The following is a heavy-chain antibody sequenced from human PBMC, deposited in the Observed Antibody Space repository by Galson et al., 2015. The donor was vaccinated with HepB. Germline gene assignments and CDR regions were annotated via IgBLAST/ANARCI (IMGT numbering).Heavy chain of an antibody. Sequence: SLRLSCAASGFTFSSYDMHWVRQATGKGLEWVSAIGTAGDTYYPGSVKGRFTISRENAKNSLYLQMNSLRAGDTAVYYCARAGHPITMVRGKLFWYMDVWGKGTTVTVSS. V-gene: IGHV3-13*01. CDR1: GFTFSSYD. D-gene: IGHD3-10*01. J-gene: IGHJ6*03. CDR3: ARAGHPITMVRGKLFWYMDV. CDR2: IGTAGDT.